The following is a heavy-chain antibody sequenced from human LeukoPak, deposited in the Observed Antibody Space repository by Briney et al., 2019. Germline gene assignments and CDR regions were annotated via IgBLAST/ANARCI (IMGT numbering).Heavy chain of an antibody. CDR1: GGSFSGYY. CDR3: ARGPPRDMTPYYFDY. Sequence: SETLSLTCAVYGGSFSGYYWSWIRQPPGKGLEWIGEINHSGSTNYNPSLKSPVTISVDTSKNQFSLKLSSVTAADTAVYYCARGPPRDMTPYYFDYWGQGTLVTVSS. D-gene: IGHD2-15*01. CDR2: INHSGST. V-gene: IGHV4-34*01. J-gene: IGHJ4*02.